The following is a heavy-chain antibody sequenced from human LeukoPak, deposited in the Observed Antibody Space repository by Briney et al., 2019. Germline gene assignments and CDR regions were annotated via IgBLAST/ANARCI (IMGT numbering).Heavy chain of an antibody. CDR1: GFTFSTYS. J-gene: IGHJ4*02. CDR3: ARASGDTVDTTTMGSY. D-gene: IGHD5-18*01. V-gene: IGHV3-21*01. Sequence: GGCLRLSCAASGFTFSTYSMNWVRQAPGKGLEWVSSISSSSAYIYYADSVKGRFTISRDNAKNSLYLQMNSLRAEDTAVYYCARASGDTVDTTTMGSYWGQGTLVTVSS. CDR2: ISSSSAYI.